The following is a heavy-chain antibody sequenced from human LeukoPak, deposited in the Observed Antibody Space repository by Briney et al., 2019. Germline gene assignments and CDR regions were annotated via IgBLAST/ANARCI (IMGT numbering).Heavy chain of an antibody. V-gene: IGHV3-23*01. CDR2: IGNSGGST. D-gene: IGHD2-15*01. CDR3: ARVGAQYCSGGSCYIDY. Sequence: GGSLRLSCAASGFTFSNYAMSWVRQAPGKGLEWVSTIGNSGGSTYYADSVKGRFTISRDNARNSLYLQMNGLRAEDTAVYYCARVGAQYCSGGSCYIDYWGQGTLVTVSS. J-gene: IGHJ4*02. CDR1: GFTFSNYA.